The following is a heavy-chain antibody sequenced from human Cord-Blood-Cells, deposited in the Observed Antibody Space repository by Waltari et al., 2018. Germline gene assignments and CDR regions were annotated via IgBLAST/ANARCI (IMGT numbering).Heavy chain of an antibody. V-gene: IGHV4-34*01. CDR2: INHSGST. CDR1: GGSFSGYY. Sequence: SETLSLTCAVYGGSFSGYYWSWIRQPPGKGLEWIGEINHSGSTNYNPSLKSRVTISVDTSKNQFSLKLSSVTAADTAVYYCARGIPDYWGQGTLVTVSS. J-gene: IGHJ4*02. CDR3: ARGIPDY.